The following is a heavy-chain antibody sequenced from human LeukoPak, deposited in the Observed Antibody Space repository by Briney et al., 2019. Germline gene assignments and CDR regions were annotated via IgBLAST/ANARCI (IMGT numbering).Heavy chain of an antibody. Sequence: KTGGSLRLSCAASGFSFSNYVMSWVRQTPGKGLEWVSVISTSSAGTYYAESVKGRFTISRDNSKNTVYLQMNSLRAEDTAVYHCAKDRLDGAAAEYWGQGTLVTVSS. V-gene: IGHV3-23*01. CDR2: ISTSSAGT. CDR3: AKDRLDGAAAEY. J-gene: IGHJ4*02. D-gene: IGHD6-13*01. CDR1: GFSFSNYV.